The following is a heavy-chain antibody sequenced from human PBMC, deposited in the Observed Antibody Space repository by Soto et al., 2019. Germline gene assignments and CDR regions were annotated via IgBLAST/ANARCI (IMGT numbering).Heavy chain of an antibody. D-gene: IGHD6-13*01. CDR3: ARGHIAAAGTPSNYYYYGMDV. V-gene: IGHV4-34*01. J-gene: IGHJ6*02. Sequence: SETLSLTCAVYGGSFSGYYWSWILQPPWKGLEWIGEINHSGSTNYNPSLKSRVTISVDTSKNQFSLKLSSVTAADTAVYYCARGHIAAAGTPSNYYYYGMDVWGQGTTVTVSS. CDR1: GGSFSGYY. CDR2: INHSGST.